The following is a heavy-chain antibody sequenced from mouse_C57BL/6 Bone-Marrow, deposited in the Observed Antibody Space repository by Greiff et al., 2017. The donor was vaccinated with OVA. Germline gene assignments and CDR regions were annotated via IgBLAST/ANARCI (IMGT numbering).Heavy chain of an antibody. CDR2: IDPSDSYT. D-gene: IGHD1-1*01. CDR1: GYTFTSYW. Sequence: QVHVKQPGAELVKPGASVKLSCKASGYTFTSYWMQWVKQRPGQGLEWIGEIDPSDSYTNYNQKFKGKATLTVDTSSSTAYMQLSSLTSEDSAVYYCARGASSTVVGWGQGTLVTVSA. CDR3: ARGASSTVVG. V-gene: IGHV1-50*01. J-gene: IGHJ3*01.